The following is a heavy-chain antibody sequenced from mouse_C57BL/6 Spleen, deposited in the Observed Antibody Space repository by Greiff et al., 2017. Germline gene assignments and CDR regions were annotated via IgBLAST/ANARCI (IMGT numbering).Heavy chain of an antibody. J-gene: IGHJ4*01. CDR2: INYDGSST. Sequence: DVKLVESEGGLVQPGSSMKLSCTASGFTFSDYYMAWVRQVPEKGLEWVANINYDGSSTYYLDSLKSRFIISRDNAKNILYLQMSSLTSEDTATYYCARTYYSNYYAMDYWGQGTSVTVSS. CDR3: ARTYYSNYYAMDY. V-gene: IGHV5-16*01. CDR1: GFTFSDYY. D-gene: IGHD2-5*01.